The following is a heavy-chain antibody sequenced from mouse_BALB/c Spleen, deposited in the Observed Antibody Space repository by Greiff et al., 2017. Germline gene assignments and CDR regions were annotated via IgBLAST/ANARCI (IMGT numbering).Heavy chain of an antibody. V-gene: IGHV14-3*02. CDR3: ARNGNYKTFYAMDC. CDR2: IDPANGNT. CDR1: GFNIKDTY. D-gene: IGHD2-1*01. J-gene: IGHJ4*01. Sequence: VQLKQSGAELVKPGASVKLSCTASGFNIKDTYMHWVKQRPEQGLEWIGRIDPANGNTKYDPKFQGKATITADTSSNTAYLQLSSLTSEDTAVFYCARNGNYKTFYAMDCWGQGPSVTVSS.